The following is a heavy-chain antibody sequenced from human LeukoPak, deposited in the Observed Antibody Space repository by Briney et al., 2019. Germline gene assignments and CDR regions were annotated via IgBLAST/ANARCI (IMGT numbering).Heavy chain of an antibody. CDR3: AREDTRRGSRGYFDY. CDR2: ISGDNGNT. CDR1: GYTFISYG. Sequence: ASVKVSCKASGYTFISYGISWVRQAPGQGLEWMGWISGDNGNTNYAQKLQGRVTMTTDTSATTAYLELRSLRSDDTAIYYCAREDTRRGSRGYFDYWGQGTLVIVSS. V-gene: IGHV1-18*01. J-gene: IGHJ4*02.